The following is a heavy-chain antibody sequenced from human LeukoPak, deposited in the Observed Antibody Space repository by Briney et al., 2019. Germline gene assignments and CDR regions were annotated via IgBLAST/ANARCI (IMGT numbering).Heavy chain of an antibody. D-gene: IGHD2-15*01. CDR3: ARVAEGYCSGGSCLIWFDP. CDR2: IYYSGST. V-gene: IGHV4-59*01. J-gene: IGHJ5*02. Sequence: PSETLSLTCTVSGGSISSYYWSWIRQPPGKGLEWIGYIYYSGSTNYNPSLKSRVTISVDTSKNQFSLKLSSVTAADTAVYYCARVAEGYCSGGSCLIWFDPWGQGTLVTVSS. CDR1: GGSISSYY.